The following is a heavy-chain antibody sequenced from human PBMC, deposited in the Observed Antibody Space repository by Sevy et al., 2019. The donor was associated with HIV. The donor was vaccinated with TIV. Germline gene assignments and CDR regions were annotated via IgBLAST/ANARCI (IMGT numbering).Heavy chain of an antibody. CDR3: ARDRYYDASGYYYYYYGMDV. Sequence: GALRLSCEASGFTVSGNYMAWVRLAPGKGREWVSHIDSGGSTYYADSVKGRFTIYRDNAKNTLYLQMKPLRAEDTAVYFCARDRYYDASGYYYYYYGMDVWGQGTTVTVSS. J-gene: IGHJ6*02. V-gene: IGHV3-66*01. CDR2: IDSGGST. D-gene: IGHD3-22*01. CDR1: GFTVSGNY.